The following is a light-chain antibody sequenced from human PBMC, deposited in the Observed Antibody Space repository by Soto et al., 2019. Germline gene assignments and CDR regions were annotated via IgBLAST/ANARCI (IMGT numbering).Light chain of an antibody. CDR1: QSVSNNY. V-gene: IGKV3-20*01. CDR2: GVS. Sequence: IVLTQSPGTLSLSPGERATLSCRASQSVSNNYLAWYQQKPGQTPRLLIYGVSSRATGIPDRFSGSGSGTDFTLTISRLEPEDFAMYYCLHHGSSLWTFGQGTKVDIK. CDR3: LHHGSSLWT. J-gene: IGKJ1*01.